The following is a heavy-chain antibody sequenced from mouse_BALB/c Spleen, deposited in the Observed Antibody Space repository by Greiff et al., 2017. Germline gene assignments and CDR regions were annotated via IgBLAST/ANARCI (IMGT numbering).Heavy chain of an antibody. Sequence: VQLQQTGPELVKPGASVKISCKASGYSFTDYIMLWVKQSHGKSLEWIGNINPYYGSTSYNLKFKGKATLTVDKSSSTAYMQLNSLTSEDSAVYYCALHYYGFHFDYWGQGTTLTVSS. CDR2: INPYYGST. CDR3: ALHYYGFHFDY. J-gene: IGHJ2*01. CDR1: GYSFTDYI. D-gene: IGHD1-2*01. V-gene: IGHV1-39*01.